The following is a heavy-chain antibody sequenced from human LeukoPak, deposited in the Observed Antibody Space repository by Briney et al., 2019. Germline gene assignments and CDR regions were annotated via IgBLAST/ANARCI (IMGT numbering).Heavy chain of an antibody. J-gene: IGHJ4*02. CDR3: ARVWVTSTYSYDY. CDR1: GYTFTGYY. V-gene: IGHV1-2*02. D-gene: IGHD3-22*01. CDR2: INPNNGGT. Sequence: ASVKVSCKASGYTFTGYYIHWVRLAPGQGLEWMGWINPNNGGTNYAQKFQGRVTMTRDTSISTAYMELSSLRSDDTAMYYCARVWVTSTYSYDYWGQGSLVTVSS.